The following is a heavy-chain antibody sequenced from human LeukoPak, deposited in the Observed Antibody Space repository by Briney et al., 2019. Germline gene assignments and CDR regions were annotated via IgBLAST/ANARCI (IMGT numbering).Heavy chain of an antibody. D-gene: IGHD5/OR15-5a*01. Sequence: SETLSLTCAVYGGSFSGYYWSWIRQPPGKGLEWIGEINHSGSTNYNPSLKSRVTISVDTSKNQFSLKLSTVTAADTAVYYCARESTTNDGSGLDYWGQGTLVTVSS. CDR1: GGSFSGYY. CDR2: INHSGST. V-gene: IGHV4-34*01. J-gene: IGHJ4*02. CDR3: ARESTTNDGSGLDY.